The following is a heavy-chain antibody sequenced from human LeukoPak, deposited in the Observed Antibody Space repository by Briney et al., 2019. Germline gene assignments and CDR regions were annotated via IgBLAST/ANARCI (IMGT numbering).Heavy chain of an antibody. D-gene: IGHD3-22*01. CDR3: AKDLGSSGYYY. J-gene: IGHJ4*02. CDR1: GFTFSSYA. CDR2: ISGSGGST. Sequence: GGSLRLSCAASGFTFSSYAMSWVRQAPGKGLEWVSAISGSGGSTYYADSVKGRFTISGDNSKNTLYLQMNSLRAEDTAVYYCAKDLGSSGYYYWGQGTLVTVSS. V-gene: IGHV3-23*01.